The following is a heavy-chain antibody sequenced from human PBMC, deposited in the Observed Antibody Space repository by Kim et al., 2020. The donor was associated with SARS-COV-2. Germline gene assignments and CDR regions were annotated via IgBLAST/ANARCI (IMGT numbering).Heavy chain of an antibody. CDR2: INHSGST. J-gene: IGHJ4*02. V-gene: IGHV4-34*01. D-gene: IGHD3-22*01. CDR1: GGSFSGYY. CDR3: ARGGGGSGSYYPSRQYYYDSSGYYPLDY. Sequence: SETLSLTCAVYGGSFSGYYWSWIRQPPGKGLEWIGEINHSGSTNYNPSLKSRVTISVDTSKNQFSLKLSSVTAADTAVYYCARGGGGSGSYYPSRQYYYDSSGYYPLDYWGQGTLVTVSS.